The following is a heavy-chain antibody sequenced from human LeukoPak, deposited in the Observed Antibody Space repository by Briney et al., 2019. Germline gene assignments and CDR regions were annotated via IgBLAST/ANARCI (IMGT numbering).Heavy chain of an antibody. Sequence: PGGSLRLSCAASGFTFSDYYMSWIRQAPGKGLEWVSSISISSSYIYYGDSVKGRFTISRDNAKNSLYLQMNSLRAEDTAVYYCARALTGATQDYWGQGTLVTVSS. D-gene: IGHD7-27*01. CDR3: ARALTGATQDY. CDR2: ISISSSYI. V-gene: IGHV3-11*06. CDR1: GFTFSDYY. J-gene: IGHJ4*02.